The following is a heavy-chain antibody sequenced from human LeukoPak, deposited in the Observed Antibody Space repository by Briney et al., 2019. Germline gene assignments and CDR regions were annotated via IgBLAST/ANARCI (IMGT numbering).Heavy chain of an antibody. D-gene: IGHD6-13*01. CDR1: GFTFSTYW. Sequence: GGSLRLSCAASGFTFSTYWMTWVRQAPGKGLEWVANIKQDGSEKYYVDSVKGRFTISRDNAKNSLYLQMNSLRAEDTAVYYCARVQGVDSKSWYYFDYWGQGTLVTVSS. CDR2: IKQDGSEK. J-gene: IGHJ4*02. CDR3: ARVQGVDSKSWYYFDY. V-gene: IGHV3-7*01.